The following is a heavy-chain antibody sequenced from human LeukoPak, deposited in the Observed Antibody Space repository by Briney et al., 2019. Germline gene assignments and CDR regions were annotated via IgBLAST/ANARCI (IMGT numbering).Heavy chain of an antibody. CDR1: GGSFSGYY. V-gene: IGHV4-34*01. J-gene: IGHJ4*02. CDR2: INHSGST. CDR3: AIVVAVAGVDY. Sequence: KPSETLSLTCAVYGGSFSGYYWSWIRQPPGKGLEWIGEINHSGSTNYNPSLKSRVTISVDTSKNQFSLKLSSVTAADTAVYYCAIVVAVAGVDYWGQGTLVTVSS. D-gene: IGHD6-19*01.